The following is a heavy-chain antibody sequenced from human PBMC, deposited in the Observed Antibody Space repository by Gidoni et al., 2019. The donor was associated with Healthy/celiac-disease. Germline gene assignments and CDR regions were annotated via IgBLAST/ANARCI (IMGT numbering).Heavy chain of an antibody. CDR2: IIPIFGTA. J-gene: IGHJ6*02. CDR1: GGTFSRYA. Sequence: QVQLVQSGAEVQKPGSSVKVSCTASGGTFSRYAISWVRKAPGQGLAWMGGIIPIFGTANYAQKFQGRVTITADESTSIAYMELSSLRSEDTAVYYCAREGGGSYHSDYYYYYGMDVWGQGTTVTVSS. D-gene: IGHD1-26*01. CDR3: AREGGGSYHSDYYYYYGMDV. V-gene: IGHV1-69*01.